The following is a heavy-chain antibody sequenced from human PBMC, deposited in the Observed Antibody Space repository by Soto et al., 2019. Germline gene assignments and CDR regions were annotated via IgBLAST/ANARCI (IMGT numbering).Heavy chain of an antibody. J-gene: IGHJ3*02. D-gene: IGHD3-22*01. Sequence: SETLSLTCTVSGGSISSSSYYWGWIRQPPGKGLEWVGSIYYSGSTYYNPSLKSRVTISVDTSKNQFSLKLSSVTAADTAVYYCARTDSSGYHDAFDIWGQGTMVTVSS. V-gene: IGHV4-39*01. CDR3: ARTDSSGYHDAFDI. CDR2: IYYSGST. CDR1: GGSISSSSYY.